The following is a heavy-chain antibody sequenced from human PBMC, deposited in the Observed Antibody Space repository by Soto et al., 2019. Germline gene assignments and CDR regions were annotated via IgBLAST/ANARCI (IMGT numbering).Heavy chain of an antibody. CDR2: INAGNGNT. D-gene: IGHD2-8*01. CDR1: GYTFTSYA. J-gene: IGHJ5*02. CDR3: ARDARILYRYWFDP. V-gene: IGHV1-3*01. Sequence: ASVKVSCKDSGYTFTSYAMHWVRQAPGQRLEWMGWINAGNGNTKYSQKLQGRVTITRDTSASTAYMELSSLRSEDTAVYYCARDARILYRYWFDPWGQGTLVTVSS.